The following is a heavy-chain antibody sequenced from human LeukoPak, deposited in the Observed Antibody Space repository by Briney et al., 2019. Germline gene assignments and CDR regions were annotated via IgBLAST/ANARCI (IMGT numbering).Heavy chain of an antibody. CDR3: AKVTGGDMITYGGLDY. D-gene: IGHD3-16*01. CDR2: ISGNGDIT. CDR1: GLTFSNYA. Sequence: PGGSLRLSCAASGLTFSNYAMSWVRQAPGKGLEWVSAISGNGDITYYTDSVKGRFTISRDNSKNTLYLQTNSLRAEDTAIYYCAKVTGGDMITYGGLDYWGQGTLVTVSS. V-gene: IGHV3-23*01. J-gene: IGHJ4*02.